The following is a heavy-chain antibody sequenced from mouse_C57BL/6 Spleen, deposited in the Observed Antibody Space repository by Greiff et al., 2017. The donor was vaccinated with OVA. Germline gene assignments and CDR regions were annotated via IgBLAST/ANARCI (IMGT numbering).Heavy chain of an antibody. J-gene: IGHJ2*01. CDR2: INYDGSST. V-gene: IGHV5-16*01. D-gene: IGHD1-1*01. Sequence: EVQLVESEGGLAQPGSSMKLSCTASGFTFSDYYMAWVRQVPEKGLEWVANINYDGSSTYYLDSLKSRFIISRNNAKNILYLKMSSLKSEDTATYYCAREDYGSSYGYWGQGTTLTVSS. CDR1: GFTFSDYY. CDR3: AREDYGSSYGY.